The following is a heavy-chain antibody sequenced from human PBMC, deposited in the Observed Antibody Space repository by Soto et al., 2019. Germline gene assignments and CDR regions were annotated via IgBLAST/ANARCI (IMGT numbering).Heavy chain of an antibody. D-gene: IGHD1-26*01. CDR1: GYSFTGFY. Sequence: ASVKVSCKXSGYSFTGFYIHWVRQAPGQGLEWMGSIHPNTGATNYAQNFQGRVTMTTDTSISTAYMELSSLRSDDTAVYYCARWASGSYFWGPGTLVTVSS. J-gene: IGHJ4*02. CDR3: ARWASGSYF. V-gene: IGHV1-2*02. CDR2: IHPNTGAT.